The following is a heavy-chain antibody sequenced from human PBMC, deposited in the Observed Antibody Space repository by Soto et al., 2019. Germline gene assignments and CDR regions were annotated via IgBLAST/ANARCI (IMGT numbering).Heavy chain of an antibody. CDR1: GGSISSSSYY. Sequence: SETLSLTCTVSGGSISSSSYYWGWIRQPPGKGLEWIGSIYYSGSTYYNPSLKSRVTISVDTSKNQFSLKLSSVTVADTAVYYCARLGYDSSGYLDAFDIWGQGTMVTVSS. CDR2: IYYSGST. D-gene: IGHD3-22*01. V-gene: IGHV4-39*01. CDR3: ARLGYDSSGYLDAFDI. J-gene: IGHJ3*02.